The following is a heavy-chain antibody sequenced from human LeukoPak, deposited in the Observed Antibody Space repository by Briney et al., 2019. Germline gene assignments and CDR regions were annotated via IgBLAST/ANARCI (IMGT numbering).Heavy chain of an antibody. Sequence: PSETLSLTCAVYGGSFSGYYWSWIRQPPGKGLEWIGEINHSGSTNYNPSLKSRVTISVDTSKNQFSLKLSSVTAADTAVYYCARDRGGNWNYPFLYYYYGMDVWGQGTTVTVSS. CDR2: INHSGST. V-gene: IGHV4-34*01. J-gene: IGHJ6*02. D-gene: IGHD1-7*01. CDR3: ARDRGGNWNYPFLYYYYGMDV. CDR1: GGSFSGYY.